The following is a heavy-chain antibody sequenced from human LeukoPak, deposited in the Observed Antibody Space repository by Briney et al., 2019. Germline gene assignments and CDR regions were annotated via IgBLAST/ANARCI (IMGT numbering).Heavy chain of an antibody. CDR1: GDSISSYY. J-gene: IGHJ4*02. CDR3: ARDPAKYGDYDY. CDR2: ISYSGTT. D-gene: IGHD4-17*01. Sequence: SETLSLTRTVSGDSISSYYWSWIRQPPGKGLEWIGYISYSGTTNYNPSLRSRVTISLDASKNQFSLKLTSVTAADTAVYYCARDPAKYGDYDYWGQGTLVTVSS. V-gene: IGHV4-59*01.